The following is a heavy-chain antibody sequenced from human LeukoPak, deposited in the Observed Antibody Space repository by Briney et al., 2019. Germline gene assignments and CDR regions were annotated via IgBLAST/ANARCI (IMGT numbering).Heavy chain of an antibody. CDR2: IIPIFGTA. CDR1: GGTFSSYA. CDR3: ARVLSGYENNYYYYMDV. Sequence: ASVKVSCKASGGTFSSYAISWVRQAPGQGLEWMGGIIPIFGTANYAQKFQGRVTITADKSTSTAYMELSSLRSEDTAVYYCARVLSGYENNYYYYMDVWGKGTTVTVSS. D-gene: IGHD5-12*01. V-gene: IGHV1-69*06. J-gene: IGHJ6*03.